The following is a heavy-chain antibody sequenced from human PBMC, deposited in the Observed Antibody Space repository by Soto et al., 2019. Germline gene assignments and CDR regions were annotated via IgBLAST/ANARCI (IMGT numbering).Heavy chain of an antibody. D-gene: IGHD4-4*01. CDR2: IFPCYFDG. V-gene: IGHV5-51*01. Sequence: PGESLKIPCQTSGYTFTKYWIGWVRQMVARGLEWLGLIFPCYFDGRYRPSFEGPVTISADHSPDTALPQSRSLEAPDSALYFFARLVSLLQPIDSWGQGTPVTVSS. CDR3: ARLVSLLQPIDS. CDR1: GYTFTKYW. J-gene: IGHJ5*01.